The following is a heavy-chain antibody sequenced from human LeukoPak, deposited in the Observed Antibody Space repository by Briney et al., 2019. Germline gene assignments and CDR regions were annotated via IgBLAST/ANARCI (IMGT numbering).Heavy chain of an antibody. J-gene: IGHJ4*02. CDR2: ISAYNGNT. CDR3: ARDRAVAGSYFDY. V-gene: IGHV1-18*01. CDR1: GYTFTSYG. Sequence: GASVKVSCKASGYTFTSYGISWVRQAPGQGLEWMGWISAYNGNTNDAQKIQGRVTITTDTSTSTDYMELRSRRSDHTAVYYCARDRAVAGSYFDYWGQGTLVTVSS. D-gene: IGHD6-19*01.